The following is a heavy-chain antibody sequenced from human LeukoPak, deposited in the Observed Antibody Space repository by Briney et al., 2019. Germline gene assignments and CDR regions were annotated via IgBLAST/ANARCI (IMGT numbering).Heavy chain of an antibody. CDR1: GFTFSSYA. CDR2: ISGSGGST. J-gene: IGHJ4*02. CDR3: AKEHETTGGPLGSYIFGY. Sequence: GGSLRLSCAASGFTFSSYAMSWVRQALGKGLEWVSAISGSGGSTYYADSVKGRFTISRDNSKNTLYLQMDSLRAEDTAVYYCAKEHETTGGPLGSYIFGYWGQGTLVTVSS. D-gene: IGHD1-26*01. V-gene: IGHV3-23*01.